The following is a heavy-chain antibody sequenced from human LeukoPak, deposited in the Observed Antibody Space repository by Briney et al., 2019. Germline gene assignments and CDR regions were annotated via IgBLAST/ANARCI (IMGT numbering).Heavy chain of an antibody. CDR1: GFTFSNYA. CDR3: SKVKYSGSWTGTD. D-gene: IGHD6-13*01. J-gene: IGHJ4*02. V-gene: IGHV3-23*01. Sequence: GGSLRLSCSASGFTFSNYAMNWVRQAPGKGLEWVSVISNSGGSTYYADSVKGRFTISRDNSKNTLYLQMSSLRAEDTAVYYCSKVKYSGSWTGTDWGQGTLVTVSS. CDR2: ISNSGGST.